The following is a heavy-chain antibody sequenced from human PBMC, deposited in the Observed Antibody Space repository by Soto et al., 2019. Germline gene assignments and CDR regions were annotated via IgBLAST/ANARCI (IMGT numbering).Heavy chain of an antibody. D-gene: IGHD6-6*01. V-gene: IGHV4-34*01. J-gene: IGHJ4*02. Sequence: KPSETLSLTCALYGGSFSGYYWSWIRQPPGTGLEWIGEITHSGSTNSNPSLKSRVTISVDTSKTQFSLKLSSVTAADTAVYYCARGHILSKPQSYSSASLYYFDYWGQGTRVTVSS. CDR2: ITHSGST. CDR1: GGSFSGYY. CDR3: ARGHILSKPQSYSSASLYYFDY.